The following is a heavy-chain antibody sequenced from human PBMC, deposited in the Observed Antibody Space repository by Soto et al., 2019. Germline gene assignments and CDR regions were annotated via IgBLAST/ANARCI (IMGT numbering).Heavy chain of an antibody. Sequence: QVQLVQSGAEVKKPGASVKVSCKASGYTFTSYGISWVRQAPGQGLEWMGWISAYNGNTNYAQKPQGRVTMTTDTSTSTAYMELRSLRSDDTAVYYCARDLPDRYCSGGSCYPGGWFDPWGQGTLVTVSS. J-gene: IGHJ5*02. CDR1: GYTFTSYG. CDR2: ISAYNGNT. CDR3: ARDLPDRYCSGGSCYPGGWFDP. D-gene: IGHD2-15*01. V-gene: IGHV1-18*01.